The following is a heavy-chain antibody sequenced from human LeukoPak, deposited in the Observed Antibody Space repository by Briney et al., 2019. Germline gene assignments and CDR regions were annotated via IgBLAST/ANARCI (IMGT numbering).Heavy chain of an antibody. CDR1: GYTFTSHS. V-gene: IGHV1-3*04. CDR2: INTGNGNT. CDR3: AREKFGHSGSYFDY. Sequence: ASVKVSCKASGYTFTSHSMHWVRQAPGQRLEWMGWINTGNGNTKYSQKFQGRVTVTRDTSTSTAYMELSSLRSEDTAVYYCAREKFGHSGSYFDYWGQGTLVTVSS. D-gene: IGHD1-26*01. J-gene: IGHJ4*02.